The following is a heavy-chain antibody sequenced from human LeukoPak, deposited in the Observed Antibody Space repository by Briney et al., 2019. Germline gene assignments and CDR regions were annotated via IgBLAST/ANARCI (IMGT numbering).Heavy chain of an antibody. V-gene: IGHV3-7*01. Sequence: GGSLRLSCAASGFTFSTYWMSWVRQAPGKGLEWVANLKQDGSEKNYVDSVKGRFTISRDNAKTSLYLQMNSLRAEDTAVYYCARDSHDYGDSLRVEYWGQGTLVTVSS. CDR1: GFTFSTYW. CDR2: LKQDGSEK. D-gene: IGHD4-17*01. CDR3: ARDSHDYGDSLRVEY. J-gene: IGHJ4*02.